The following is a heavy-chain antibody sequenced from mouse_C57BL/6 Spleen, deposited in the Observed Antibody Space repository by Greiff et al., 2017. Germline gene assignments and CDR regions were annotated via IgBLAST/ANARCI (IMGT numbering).Heavy chain of an antibody. CDR1: GYTFTSYG. J-gene: IGHJ2*01. CDR3: ARATTVVGFDY. Sequence: QVQLQQSGAELARPGASVKLSCKASGYTFTSYGIRWVKQRPGQGLEWIGEIYPRSGNTYYNEKFKGKATLTADKSSSTAYMELRSLTSEDSAVYFCARATTVVGFDYWGQGTTLTVAS. V-gene: IGHV1-81*01. CDR2: IYPRSGNT. D-gene: IGHD1-1*01.